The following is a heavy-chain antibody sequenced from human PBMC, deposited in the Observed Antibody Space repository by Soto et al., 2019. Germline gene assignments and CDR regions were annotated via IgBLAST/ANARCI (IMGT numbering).Heavy chain of an antibody. CDR3: ARGLRSTMIVVPTRGDYYYGMDV. D-gene: IGHD3-22*01. CDR1: GFTVSSNY. J-gene: IGHJ6*02. Sequence: EVQLVETGGGLIQPGGSLRLSCAASGFTVSSNYMSWVRQAPGKGLEWVSVIYSGGSTYYADSVKGRFTISRDNSKNTLYLQMNSLRAEDTAVYYWARGLRSTMIVVPTRGDYYYGMDVWGQGTTVTVSS. CDR2: IYSGGST. V-gene: IGHV3-53*02.